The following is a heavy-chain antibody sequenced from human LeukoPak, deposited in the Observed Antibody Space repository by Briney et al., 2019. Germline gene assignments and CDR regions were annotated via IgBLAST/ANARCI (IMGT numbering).Heavy chain of an antibody. CDR2: ISTDGSST. D-gene: IGHD1-26*01. CDR3: ARSYPFDY. V-gene: IGHV3-74*01. J-gene: IGHJ4*02. Sequence: PEGSLRLSCAASGFTFSSYWIHWVRQAPGKGLVWVSRISTDGSSTTYADSVKGRFTISRDNAKNTLYLQMNSLRAEDTAVYYCARSYPFDYWGQGTLVTVSS. CDR1: GFTFSSYW.